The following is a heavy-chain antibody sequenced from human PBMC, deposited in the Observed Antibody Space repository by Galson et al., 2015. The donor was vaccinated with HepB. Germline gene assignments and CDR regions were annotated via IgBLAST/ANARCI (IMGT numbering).Heavy chain of an antibody. CDR1: GFTFSSYD. Sequence: SLRLSCAASGFTFSSYDMHWVRQATGKGLEWVSAIGTAGDPYYPGSVKGRFTISRENAKNSLYLQMNSLRAGDTAVYYCARGVGGYCSSTSCFPGMNVWGQGTTVTVSS. CDR2: IGTAGDP. D-gene: IGHD2-2*01. CDR3: ARGVGGYCSSTSCFPGMNV. J-gene: IGHJ6*02. V-gene: IGHV3-13*05.